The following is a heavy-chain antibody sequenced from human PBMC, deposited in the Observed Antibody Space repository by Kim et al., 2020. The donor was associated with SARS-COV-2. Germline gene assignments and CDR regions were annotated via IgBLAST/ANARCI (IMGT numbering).Heavy chain of an antibody. D-gene: IGHD3-9*01. CDR2: INTNTGNP. CDR3: ARDHYDILTGLIPVGPRGWFDP. V-gene: IGHV7-4-1*02. Sequence: ASVKVSCKASGYTFTSYAMNWVRQAPGQGLEWMGWINTNTGNPTYAQGFTGRFVFSLDTSVSTAYLQISSLKAEDTAVYYCARDHYDILTGLIPVGPRGWFDPWGQGTLVTVSS. J-gene: IGHJ5*02. CDR1: GYTFTSYA.